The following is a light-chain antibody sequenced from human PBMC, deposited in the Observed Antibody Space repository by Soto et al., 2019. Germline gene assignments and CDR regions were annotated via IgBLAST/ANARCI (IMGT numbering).Light chain of an antibody. V-gene: IGLV2-11*01. CDR1: SSDVGGYNY. CDR3: CSYADTYTYV. J-gene: IGLJ1*01. CDR2: DVN. Sequence: QSALTQPRSVSGSPGQSVTISCTGTSSDVGGYNYVSWYQQHPGKAPKLMIYDVNKRPSGVPDRFSASKSGNAASLTISGLQAEDEADYYCCSYADTYTYVFGTGTKLTVL.